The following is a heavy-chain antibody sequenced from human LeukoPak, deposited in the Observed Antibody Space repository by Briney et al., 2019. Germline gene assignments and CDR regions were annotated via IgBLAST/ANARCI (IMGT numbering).Heavy chain of an antibody. Sequence: GGSLRLSCAVSGFTFSSHSMNWVRQAPGKGLEWVSHITASGTAMFYADSVKGRFTISRDNAKNSLYLQMNSLRDEDTAVYYCASSGSYRFDYWGQGTLVTVSS. CDR2: ITASGTAM. J-gene: IGHJ4*02. D-gene: IGHD1-26*01. CDR1: GFTFSSHS. CDR3: ASSGSYRFDY. V-gene: IGHV3-48*02.